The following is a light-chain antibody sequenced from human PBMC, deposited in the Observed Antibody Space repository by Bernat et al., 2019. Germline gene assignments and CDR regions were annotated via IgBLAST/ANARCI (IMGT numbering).Light chain of an antibody. Sequence: ETTLTQSPAFMSATAGDKVNISCKASQDIDDDLSWYQQKPGEAAIVIIQEATALLPGIPPRFSGSGYGTDFTLTINNLESEDAAYYFCPKHDNFPYTFGQGTKLEIK. J-gene: IGKJ2*01. CDR2: EAT. CDR1: QDIDDD. CDR3: PKHDNFPYT. V-gene: IGKV5-2*01.